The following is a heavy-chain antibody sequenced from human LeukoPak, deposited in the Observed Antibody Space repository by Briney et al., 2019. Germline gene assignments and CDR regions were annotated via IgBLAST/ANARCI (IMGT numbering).Heavy chain of an antibody. CDR1: GGSISSYY. CDR2: IYYSGTT. J-gene: IGHJ6*02. D-gene: IGHD3-10*01. CDR3: ARDSRVTMIRERSSYGTDV. V-gene: IGHV4-59*12. Sequence: KPSETLSLTCTVSGGSISSYYWSWVRQPPGKGLEWIGCIYYSGTTDYNPSLKSRVTMSIDTSKSQFSLKLSSVTAADTAVYYCARDSRVTMIRERSSYGTDVWGQGTTVTVSS.